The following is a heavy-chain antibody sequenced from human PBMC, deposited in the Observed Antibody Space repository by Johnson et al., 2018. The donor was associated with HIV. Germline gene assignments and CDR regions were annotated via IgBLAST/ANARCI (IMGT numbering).Heavy chain of an antibody. J-gene: IGHJ3*02. V-gene: IGHV3-23*04. Sequence: VQLVESGGGLEQPGGSLRLSCAASGFTFSSYWMHWVRQAPGKGLEWVSAISGSGGSTYYADSVKGRFTISRDNSKNTLYLQMNSLRAEDTAVYYCAKDQTYNFWSGYYGGDAFDIWGQGTMVTVSS. CDR3: AKDQTYNFWSGYYGGDAFDI. D-gene: IGHD3-3*01. CDR1: GFTFSSYW. CDR2: ISGSGGST.